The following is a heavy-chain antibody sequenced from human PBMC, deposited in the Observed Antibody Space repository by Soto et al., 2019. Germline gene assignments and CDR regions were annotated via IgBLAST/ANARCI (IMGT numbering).Heavy chain of an antibody. Sequence: QVQLVQSGAEVKKPGSSVKVSCKASGGTFSSYAISWVRQAPRQGLEWMGGIIPIFGTANYAQKFQGRVTITADESTSTAYMELSSLRSEDTAVYYCARSFRTTVVTTPNWFDPWGQGTLVTVSS. D-gene: IGHD4-17*01. CDR1: GGTFSSYA. CDR3: ARSFRTTVVTTPNWFDP. J-gene: IGHJ5*02. CDR2: IIPIFGTA. V-gene: IGHV1-69*01.